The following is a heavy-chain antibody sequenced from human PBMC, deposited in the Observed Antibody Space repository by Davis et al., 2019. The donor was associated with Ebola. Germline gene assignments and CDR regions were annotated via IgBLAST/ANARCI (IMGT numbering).Heavy chain of an antibody. D-gene: IGHD6-13*01. CDR3: ATGSGYSTTWGPFDY. CDR2: IGPSSGPT. V-gene: IGHV1-2*02. CDR1: AYTFNGYY. Sequence: ASVKVSCKASAYTFNGYYIHWVRQAPGQGLEWVGCIGPSSGPTYYAQNFQGRVTLTRDTSIGTAYLDLKSLRSDDTAVYYCATGSGYSTTWGPFDYWGQGTLVTVSS. J-gene: IGHJ4*02.